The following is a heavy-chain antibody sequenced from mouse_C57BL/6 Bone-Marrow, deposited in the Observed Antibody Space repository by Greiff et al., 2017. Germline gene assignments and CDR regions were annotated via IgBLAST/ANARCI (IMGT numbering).Heavy chain of an antibody. CDR2: ISNLAYSI. CDR3: ARRGRDYDRYYYAMDY. J-gene: IGHJ4*01. V-gene: IGHV5-15*01. CDR1: GFTFSDYG. D-gene: IGHD2-4*01. Sequence: EVMLVESGGGLVQPGGSLKLSCAASGFTFSDYGMAWVRQAPRKGPEWVAFISNLAYSIYYADTVTGRFTISRENAKNTLYLEMSSLRSEDTAMYYCARRGRDYDRYYYAMDYWGQGTSVTVSS.